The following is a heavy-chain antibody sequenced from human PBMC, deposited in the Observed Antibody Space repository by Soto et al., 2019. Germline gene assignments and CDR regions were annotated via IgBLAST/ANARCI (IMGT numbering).Heavy chain of an antibody. CDR3: AKDQSSSSTDEMDG. V-gene: IGHV3-30*18. D-gene: IGHD6-13*01. CDR1: GFTFSSYG. Sequence: GGSLRLSCAASGFTFSSYGMHWVRQAPGKGLEWVAVISYDGSNKYYADSVKGRFTISRDNSKNTLYLQMNSLRAEDTAVYYCAKDQSSSSTDEMDGWGKGTRITVSS. J-gene: IGHJ6*04. CDR2: ISYDGSNK.